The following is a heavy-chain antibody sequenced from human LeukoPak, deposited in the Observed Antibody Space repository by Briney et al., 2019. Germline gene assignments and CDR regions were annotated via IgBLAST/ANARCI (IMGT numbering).Heavy chain of an antibody. D-gene: IGHD3-10*01. V-gene: IGHV3-73*01. CDR1: GFTFSGSA. J-gene: IGHJ4*02. CDR3: TGNYYGSGSYADFDY. CDR2: IRGTANGYAT. Sequence: GGSLRLSGAASGFTFSGSALHWVRQASGKGREGVGRIRGTANGYATAYAASVKGRFTISRDDSKNTAYLQMDSLKTEDTAVYYCTGNYYGSGSYADFDYWGQGTLVTVSS.